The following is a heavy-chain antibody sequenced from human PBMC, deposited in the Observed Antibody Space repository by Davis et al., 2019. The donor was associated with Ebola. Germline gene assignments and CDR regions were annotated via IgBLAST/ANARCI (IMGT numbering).Heavy chain of an antibody. CDR3: ARGRFNNYYLDYFDY. CDR1: GGSISNDY. Sequence: SETLSLTCTVSGGSISNDYWNWIRQPPGKGLEWIGYMYYSGRINYNPSLKSRVTLSVDTSKNQFSLKLSSVTAADTAVYYCARGRFNNYYLDYFDYWGHGSLVTVSS. D-gene: IGHD1-26*01. J-gene: IGHJ4*01. V-gene: IGHV4-59*01. CDR2: MYYSGRI.